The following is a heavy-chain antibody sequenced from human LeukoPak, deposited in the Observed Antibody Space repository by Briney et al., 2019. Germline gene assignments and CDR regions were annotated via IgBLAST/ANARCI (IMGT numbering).Heavy chain of an antibody. V-gene: IGHV4-38-2*02. D-gene: IGHD3-16*01. CDR2: IYHSGNT. J-gene: IGHJ4*02. CDR3: ARVITVRGVIFDH. Sequence: KPSETLSLTCTVSGYSISSGYYWAWIRQPPGKGLQWIGNIYHSGNTYYNPSLKSRVTISVDTSKNQFSLTLNSVTAADTAVYYCARVITVRGVIFDHWGQGTLVTVSS. CDR1: GYSISSGYY.